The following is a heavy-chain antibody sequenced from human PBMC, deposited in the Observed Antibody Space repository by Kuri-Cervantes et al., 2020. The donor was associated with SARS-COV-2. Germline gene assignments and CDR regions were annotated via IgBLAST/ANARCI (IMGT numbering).Heavy chain of an antibody. Sequence: GGSLRLSCAASGFTFSSYAMHWVRQAPGKGLEWVAVISYGGSNKYYADSVKGRFTISRDNSKNTLYLQMNSLRAEDTAVYYCARDQDDYSNYHAFDIWGQGTMVTVSS. CDR2: ISYGGSNK. CDR1: GFTFSSYA. D-gene: IGHD4-11*01. V-gene: IGHV3-30*04. CDR3: ARDQDDYSNYHAFDI. J-gene: IGHJ3*02.